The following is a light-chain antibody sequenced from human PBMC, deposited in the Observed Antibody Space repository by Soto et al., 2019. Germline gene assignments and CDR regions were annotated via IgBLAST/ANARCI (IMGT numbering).Light chain of an antibody. CDR3: CSYAGVYTSV. CDR2: DVS. V-gene: IGLV2-11*01. CDR1: SSDVGGYNY. J-gene: IGLJ2*01. Sequence: SALTQPRSVSGSPGQSVTISCTGTSSDVGGYNYVSWYQQHPGKAPKLMIYDVSERPSGVPDRFSGSRSGNTASLTISGLQAEDEADYYCCSYAGVYTSVFGGGTKLTVL.